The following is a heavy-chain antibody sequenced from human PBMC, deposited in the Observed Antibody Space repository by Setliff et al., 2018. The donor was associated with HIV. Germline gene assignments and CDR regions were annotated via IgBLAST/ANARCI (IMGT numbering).Heavy chain of an antibody. D-gene: IGHD5-12*01. CDR2: INHSGST. CDR3: ARQPLYNDYDWRSYYFDY. J-gene: IGHJ4*02. V-gene: IGHV4-34*01. Sequence: PSETLSLTCAVYGGSFSGYYWSWIRQPPGKGLEWIGEINHSGSTNYNPSLKSRVTILVHTSKNQFPLKLRSVTAADTAVYYCARQPLYNDYDWRSYYFDYWGQGSLVTVSS. CDR1: GGSFSGYY.